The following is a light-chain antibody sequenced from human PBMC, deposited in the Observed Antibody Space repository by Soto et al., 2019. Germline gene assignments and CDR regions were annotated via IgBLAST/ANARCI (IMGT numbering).Light chain of an antibody. V-gene: IGLV2-14*01. CDR2: DVS. CDR3: SSYTSSSTDV. CDR1: XSDCGDYNY. Sequence: QSALTQPASVSGSPXQSXTXXCTGTXSDCGDYNYVSWYQQHPGKAPKLMIYDVSNRPSGVSNRFSGSKSGNTASLTISGLQAEDEADYYCSSYTSSSTDVFGPGTKVTVL. J-gene: IGLJ1*01.